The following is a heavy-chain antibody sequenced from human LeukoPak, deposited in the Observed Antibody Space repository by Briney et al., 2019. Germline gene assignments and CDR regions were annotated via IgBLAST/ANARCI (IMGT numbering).Heavy chain of an antibody. J-gene: IGHJ4*02. Sequence: ASVKVSCKASGYTFTSYGISWVRQAPGQGLEWMGWISAYNGNTNYAQKFQGRVTMTTDTSTRTAHMELRSLRSEDTAVYYCARGLMVPALDYWGQGTLVTVSS. CDR3: ARGLMVPALDY. CDR2: ISAYNGNT. CDR1: GYTFTSYG. D-gene: IGHD3-10*01. V-gene: IGHV1-18*01.